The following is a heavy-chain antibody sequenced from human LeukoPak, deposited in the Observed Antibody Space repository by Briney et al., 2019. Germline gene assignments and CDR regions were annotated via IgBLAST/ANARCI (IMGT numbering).Heavy chain of an antibody. J-gene: IGHJ5*02. CDR3: VGVRWFGGSNWFDP. D-gene: IGHD3-10*01. Sequence: GGSLRLSCSASGFTFSTSAMHWVRQAPGKGLEYVSAISSNGGSTYYADSVKGRFTISRDNSKNTLHLQMSSLTAEDTAVYYCVGVRWFGGSNWFDPWGRGTLVTVSS. V-gene: IGHV3-64D*09. CDR1: GFTFSTSA. CDR2: ISSNGGST.